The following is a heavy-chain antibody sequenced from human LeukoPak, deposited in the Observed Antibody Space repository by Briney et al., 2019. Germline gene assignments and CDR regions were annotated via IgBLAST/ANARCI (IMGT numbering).Heavy chain of an antibody. V-gene: IGHV1-2*02. CDR2: INPNSGGT. CDR3: ARGVGATISYYHYYIDV. Sequence: ASVKVSCKASGYTFTGYYMHWVRQAPGQGLEWMGWINPNSGGTKFAQKFQGRVTMTRDTSISTAYMELSSLRSEDTAVYYCARGVGATISYYHYYIDVWGKGTTVTVSS. CDR1: GYTFTGYY. J-gene: IGHJ6*03. D-gene: IGHD1-26*01.